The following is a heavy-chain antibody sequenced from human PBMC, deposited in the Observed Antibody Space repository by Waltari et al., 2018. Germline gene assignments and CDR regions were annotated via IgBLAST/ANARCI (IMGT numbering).Heavy chain of an antibody. D-gene: IGHD3-22*01. CDR2: INPNTGGN. J-gene: IGHJ5*02. CDR1: GYTFTGYY. Sequence: QVHLVQSGAEVKKPGASVRVSCKASGYTFTGYYLHWVRQAPGQGLEWMGRINPNTGGNNYAQRFQGRVTMTRDTSISTAYMELSRLKSDDTAVYYCARGDVVVTTAHWFDPWGQGTLVTVSS. CDR3: ARGDVVVTTAHWFDP. V-gene: IGHV1-2*06.